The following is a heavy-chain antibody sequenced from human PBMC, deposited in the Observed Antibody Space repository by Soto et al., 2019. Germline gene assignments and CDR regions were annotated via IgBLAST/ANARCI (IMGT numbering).Heavy chain of an antibody. CDR2: TYHTGST. V-gene: IGHV4-59*13. CDR3: ATDSAGRGPFDP. J-gene: IGHJ5*02. Sequence: SETLSLTCTISGGSFGTNYWSWIRQAPGKGLEWIGYTYHTGSTKYNPSLKSRATISVDTSKNQFSLTLNSAADADTAVYYCATDSAGRGPFDPWGEGILVPVSS. D-gene: IGHD3-10*01. CDR1: GGSFGTNY.